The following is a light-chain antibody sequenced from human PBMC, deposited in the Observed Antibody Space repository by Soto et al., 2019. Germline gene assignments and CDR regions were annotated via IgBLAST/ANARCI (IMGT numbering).Light chain of an antibody. CDR1: QSVGRNY. Sequence: ENVLTQSPGTLSLSPGERATISCRASQSVGRNYLAWFQQKSGQAPRLVIYGASTRATGIPDRFSGSGSGTDFTLTISRLEPEDFAVYYCQQYGSPITFGQGTRLEIK. J-gene: IGKJ5*01. V-gene: IGKV3-20*01. CDR2: GAS. CDR3: QQYGSPIT.